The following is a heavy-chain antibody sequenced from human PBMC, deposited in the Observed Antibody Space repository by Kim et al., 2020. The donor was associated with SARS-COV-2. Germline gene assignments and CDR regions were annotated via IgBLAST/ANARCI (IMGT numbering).Heavy chain of an antibody. CDR1: GGSISSSSYY. Sequence: SETLSLTCTVSGGSISSSSYYWGWIRQPPGKGLEWIGSIYYSGSTYYNPSLKSRVTISVDTAKNQFSLKLSSVTAADTALYYCARRWGSSGNYYDGGRRTIDYWGQGTLVTVSS. J-gene: IGHJ4*02. V-gene: IGHV4-39*01. D-gene: IGHD3-22*01. CDR2: IYYSGST. CDR3: ARRWGSSGNYYDGGRRTIDY.